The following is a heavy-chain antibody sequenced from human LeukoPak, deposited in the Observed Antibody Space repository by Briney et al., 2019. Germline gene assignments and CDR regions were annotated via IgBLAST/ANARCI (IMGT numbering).Heavy chain of an antibody. Sequence: GGSLRLSCAVSGFSISNSALHWVRQAPGKGLEWVAAISNDGSTEDYADSVKGRFTISRDNAKNSLYLQMNGLRAEDTAVYYCARDDSSGPPGYWGQGTLVTVSS. CDR3: ARDDSSGPPGY. D-gene: IGHD3-22*01. CDR2: ISNDGSTE. J-gene: IGHJ4*02. CDR1: GFSISNSA. V-gene: IGHV3-30*04.